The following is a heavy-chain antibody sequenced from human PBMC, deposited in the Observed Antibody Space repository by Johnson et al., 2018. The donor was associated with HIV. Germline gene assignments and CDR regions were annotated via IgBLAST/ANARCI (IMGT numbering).Heavy chain of an antibody. D-gene: IGHD2-21*02. J-gene: IGHJ3*02. CDR3: ARPTLPSLCGDCLGAFDI. V-gene: IGHV3-13*01. CDR2: IGTAGDT. Sequence: VQLVESGGGVVRPGGSLRLSCAASGFTFDDYGMSWVRQATGKGLEWVSAIGTAGDTYYPGSVKGRFTISRDNAKNSLYLQMNSLRAEDTAVYYCARPTLPSLCGDCLGAFDIWGQGTMVTVSS. CDR1: GFTFDDYG.